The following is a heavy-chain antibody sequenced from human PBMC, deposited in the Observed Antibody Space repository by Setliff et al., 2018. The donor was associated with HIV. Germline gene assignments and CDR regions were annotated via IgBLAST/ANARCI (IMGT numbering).Heavy chain of an antibody. CDR2: IYYSGST. J-gene: IGHJ4*02. D-gene: IGHD2-2*01. CDR1: GGSISSGGYY. Sequence: SETLSLTCTVSGGSISSGGYYWSWIRQHPGKGLEWIGYIYYSGSTNYNSSLKSRVTISVDTSKNQFSLKLSSVSAADTAVYYCARGHPIVPTGLVSFYFDHWGQGTLVTVSS. V-gene: IGHV4-61*08. CDR3: ARGHPIVPTGLVSFYFDH.